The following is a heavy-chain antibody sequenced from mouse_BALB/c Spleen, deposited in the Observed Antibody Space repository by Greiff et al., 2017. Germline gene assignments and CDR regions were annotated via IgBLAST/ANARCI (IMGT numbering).Heavy chain of an antibody. J-gene: IGHJ4*01. V-gene: IGHV10-1*02. CDR2: IRSKSNNYAT. Sequence: EVQVVESGGGLVQPKGSLKLSCAASGFTFNTYAMNWVRQAPGKGLEWVARIRSKSNNYATYYADSVKDRFTISRDDSQSMLYLQMNNLKTEDTAMYYCVMITTWAYAMDYWGQGTSVTVSS. CDR1: GFTFNTYA. CDR3: VMITTWAYAMDY. D-gene: IGHD2-4*01.